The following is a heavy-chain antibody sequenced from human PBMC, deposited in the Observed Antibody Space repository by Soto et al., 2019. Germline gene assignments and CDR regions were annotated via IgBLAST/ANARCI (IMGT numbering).Heavy chain of an antibody. Sequence: EVQLVESGGGLVQPGGSLRLSCAASGFTFSSYWMSWVRQAPGKGLEWVANITQDGSEKYYVDSVKGRFTISRDNAKNSLYLQMNTLRAEDTAVYYCARTIWGSYRDYDYWGQGTLVTVSS. V-gene: IGHV3-7*01. CDR2: ITQDGSEK. J-gene: IGHJ4*02. D-gene: IGHD3-16*02. CDR1: GFTFSSYW. CDR3: ARTIWGSYRDYDY.